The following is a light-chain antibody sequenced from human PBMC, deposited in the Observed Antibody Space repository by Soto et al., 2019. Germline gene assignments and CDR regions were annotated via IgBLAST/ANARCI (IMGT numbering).Light chain of an antibody. CDR3: QRYNSYSLIT. Sequence: DIQMTQSPSTLSASVGDRVTITCRASHSISSWLAWYQQKPGKAPKLLIYKASSLESGVPSRFSGSGSGTEFTLTISSLQPDDFATYYCQRYNSYSLITFGQGTRLEI. J-gene: IGKJ5*01. V-gene: IGKV1-5*03. CDR2: KAS. CDR1: HSISSW.